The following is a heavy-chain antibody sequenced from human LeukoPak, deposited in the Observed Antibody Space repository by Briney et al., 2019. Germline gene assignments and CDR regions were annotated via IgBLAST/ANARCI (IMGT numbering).Heavy chain of an antibody. J-gene: IGHJ4*02. Sequence: GESLKISCKGSGYSFTGYWIGWVRQMPGKGLEWMGIIYPGDSDTRYSPSFQGQVTISADKSISTAYLQWSSLKASDTAMYYCARQNYYDSSGYYRYSYFDYWGQGTLVTVSS. CDR3: ARQNYYDSSGYYRYSYFDY. D-gene: IGHD3-22*01. V-gene: IGHV5-51*01. CDR2: IYPGDSDT. CDR1: GYSFTGYW.